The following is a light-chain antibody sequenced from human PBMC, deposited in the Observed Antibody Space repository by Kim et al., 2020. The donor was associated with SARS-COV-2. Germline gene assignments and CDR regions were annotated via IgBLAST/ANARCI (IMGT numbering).Light chain of an antibody. CDR1: QSVSSY. CDR2: DAS. V-gene: IGKV3-11*01. Sequence: EIVLTQSPATLSLSPGERATLSCRASQSVSSYLAWYQQKAGQAPRLLIYDASSRATGIPARFSGSGSGTDFTLTISSLEPEDLAVYYCQQRSNWPLTFGGGTKVDIK. CDR3: QQRSNWPLT. J-gene: IGKJ4*01.